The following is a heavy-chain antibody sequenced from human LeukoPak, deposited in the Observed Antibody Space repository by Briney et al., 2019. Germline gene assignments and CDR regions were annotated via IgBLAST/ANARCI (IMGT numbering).Heavy chain of an antibody. Sequence: GGSLRLSCAASGFTFSSYGMHWVRQAPGKGLEWVANIKQDGSEKYYVDSVKSRFTISRDNAKNSLYLQMNSLRAEDTAVYYCARDRRYSYDYFDYWGQGTLVTVSS. CDR1: GFTFSSYG. J-gene: IGHJ4*02. V-gene: IGHV3-7*01. CDR3: ARDRRYSYDYFDY. D-gene: IGHD5-18*01. CDR2: IKQDGSEK.